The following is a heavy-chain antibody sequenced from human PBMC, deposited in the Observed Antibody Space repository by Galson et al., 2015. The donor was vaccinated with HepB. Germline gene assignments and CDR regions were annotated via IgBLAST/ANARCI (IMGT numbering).Heavy chain of an antibody. Sequence: SLRLSCAASGFTFSSYKVHWVRQAPGKGLEWVSSISSSSSYIYYADSVKGRFTISRDNAKNSLYLQMTSLRAEDTAGYYCARDNDYYGSGNCFDYWGQGTLVTVSS. CDR3: ARDNDYYGSGNCFDY. CDR2: ISSSSSYI. J-gene: IGHJ4*02. D-gene: IGHD3-10*01. CDR1: GFTFSSYK. V-gene: IGHV3-21*01.